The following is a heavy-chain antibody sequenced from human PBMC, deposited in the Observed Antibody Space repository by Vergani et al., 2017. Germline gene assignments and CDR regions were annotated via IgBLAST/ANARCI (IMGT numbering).Heavy chain of an antibody. V-gene: IGHV1-69*14. CDR1: GGTFSSYA. CDR2: IIPIFGTA. J-gene: IGHJ6*03. CDR3: ARSTTVTTHYYYYYMDV. Sequence: QVQLVQSGAEVKQPGSSVKVSCKASGGTFSSYAISWVRQAPGQGLEWMGRIIPIFGTANYAQKFQGRVTITADKSTSTAYMELSSLRSEDTAVYYCARSTTVTTHYYYYYMDVWGKGTTVTVSS. D-gene: IGHD4-11*01.